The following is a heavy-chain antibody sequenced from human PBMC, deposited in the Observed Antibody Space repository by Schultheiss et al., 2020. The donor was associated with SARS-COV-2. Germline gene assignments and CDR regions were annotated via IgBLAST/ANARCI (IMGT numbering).Heavy chain of an antibody. CDR3: ARSQWLVRYYYYGMDV. Sequence: GGSLRLSCAASGFTFSSYWMSWVRQAPGKGLEWVANIKQDGSEKYYVDSVKGRFTISRDNAKNSLYLQMNSLRAEDTAVYYCARSQWLVRYYYYGMDVWGQGTTVTVSS. V-gene: IGHV3-7*03. CDR1: GFTFSSYW. J-gene: IGHJ6*02. CDR2: IKQDGSEK. D-gene: IGHD6-19*01.